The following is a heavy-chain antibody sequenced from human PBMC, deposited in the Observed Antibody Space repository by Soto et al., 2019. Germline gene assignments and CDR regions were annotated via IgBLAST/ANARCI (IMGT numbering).Heavy chain of an antibody. V-gene: IGHV3-23*01. CDR2: ISPSADIT. CDR3: APLPEAHNYFDS. D-gene: IGHD2-2*01. J-gene: IGHJ4*02. CDR1: GFTFTNNA. Sequence: GGSLRLSCAASGFTFTNNAMSWVRQAPGKGLEWVSAISPSADITYYADSVKGRFTISRDNSKNTLFLQMNSLRAEDTAVYYCAPLPEAHNYFDSWGQGTLVTVSS.